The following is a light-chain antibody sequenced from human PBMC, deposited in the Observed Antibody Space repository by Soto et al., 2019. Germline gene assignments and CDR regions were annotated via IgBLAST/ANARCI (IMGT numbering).Light chain of an antibody. CDR2: GAS. CDR3: QQYGSSGT. Sequence: EFVLTHSPGTLSLSPCERATLSFRASQTVRNNYLAWYQQKPGQAPRLLIYGASNRATGIPDRFSGSGSGTDFTLTISRLEPEDFAVYYCQQYGSSGTFGQGTKV. V-gene: IGKV3-20*01. CDR1: QTVRNNY. J-gene: IGKJ1*01.